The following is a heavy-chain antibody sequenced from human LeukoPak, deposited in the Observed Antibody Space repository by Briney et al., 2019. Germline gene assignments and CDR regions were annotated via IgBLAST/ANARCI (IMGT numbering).Heavy chain of an antibody. D-gene: IGHD3-22*01. Sequence: ASVKVSCKASGYTFTTSVVSWVRQAPGQGLEWMGSINPYNGDTNYAQKLQGRVTMTTDTSTSTAYMELRSLTPDDTAMYYCVVVVIQSDYWGQGTLVTVSS. CDR1: GYTFTTSV. J-gene: IGHJ4*02. CDR2: INPYNGDT. CDR3: VVVVIQSDY. V-gene: IGHV1-18*01.